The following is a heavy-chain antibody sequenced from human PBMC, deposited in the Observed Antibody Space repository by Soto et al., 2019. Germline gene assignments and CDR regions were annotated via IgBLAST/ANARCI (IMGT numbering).Heavy chain of an antibody. D-gene: IGHD6-13*01. CDR1: GGSISSSSYY. J-gene: IGHJ5*02. CDR3: ARVAAAGGGTFNWFDP. V-gene: IGHV4-39*01. CDR2: LFYSGST. Sequence: QLQLQESGPGLVKPSETLSLTCTVSGGSISSSSYYWGWIRQPPGKGPQWIGSLFYSGSTYYDPSLKGRPTIPVDTSKNQFSLKLSSVTAADTAVYYGARVAAAGGGTFNWFDPWGQGTLVTVSS.